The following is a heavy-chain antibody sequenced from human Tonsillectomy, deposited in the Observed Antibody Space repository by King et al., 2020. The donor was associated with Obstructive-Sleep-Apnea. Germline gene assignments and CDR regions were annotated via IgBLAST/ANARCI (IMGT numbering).Heavy chain of an antibody. Sequence: MPLQESGPGLVKPSQTLSLTCTVSGGSISSGDYYWSWIRQHPGRGLEWIGYIYYSGSTYYNPSLKSRVTISEDTSKNQFSLKLNSVTAADTAVYYCATVGAGGGYYCFDYWGQGTLVTVSS. CDR1: GGSISSGDYY. CDR3: ATVGAGGGYYCFDY. D-gene: IGHD3-3*01. CDR2: IYYSGST. V-gene: IGHV4-31*03. J-gene: IGHJ4*02.